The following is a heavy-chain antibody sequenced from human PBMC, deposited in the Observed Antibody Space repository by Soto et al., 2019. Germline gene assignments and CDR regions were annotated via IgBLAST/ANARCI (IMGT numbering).Heavy chain of an antibody. Sequence: PSESLALRSTVSGECISSRRYYWGWIRQPPGKGLEWIGSIYYSGSTYYNPSLKSRVTISVDTSKNQFSLKLSSVTAADTAVYYCASQIAARPPSDYWGQGTLVTVSS. CDR3: ASQIAARPPSDY. J-gene: IGHJ4*02. D-gene: IGHD6-6*01. CDR1: GECISSRRYY. V-gene: IGHV4-39*01. CDR2: IYYSGST.